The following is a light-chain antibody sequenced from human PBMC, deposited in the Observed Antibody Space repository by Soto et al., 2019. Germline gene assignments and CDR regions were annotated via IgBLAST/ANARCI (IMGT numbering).Light chain of an antibody. CDR1: QSISNY. J-gene: IGKJ1*01. CDR2: GAS. Sequence: DIQVTKSPSSRSASVGDRVTIACRASQSISNYVNWYQQRPGKAPKLLIYGASSLQTGVPSRFSGSGSGTDFTLTISSLQPEDFATYYCQQSSSPLWGTCGQGTKVDIK. V-gene: IGKV1-39*01. CDR3: QQSSSPLWGT.